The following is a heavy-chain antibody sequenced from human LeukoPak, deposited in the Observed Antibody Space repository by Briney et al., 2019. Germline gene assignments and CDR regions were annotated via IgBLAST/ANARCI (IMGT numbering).Heavy chain of an antibody. V-gene: IGHV3-23*01. CDR2: ISGSGDNT. J-gene: IGHJ4*02. Sequence: GGSLRLSCAASGFTFSSYAMSWVRQAPRKGLEWVSGISGSGDNTYYADSVKGRFTISRDNSKNTLYVQVNSLGTEDAAAYYCAKGSYYDSSGSFYFDYWGQGTLVTVSS. CDR1: GFTFSSYA. CDR3: AKGSYYDSSGSFYFDY. D-gene: IGHD3-22*01.